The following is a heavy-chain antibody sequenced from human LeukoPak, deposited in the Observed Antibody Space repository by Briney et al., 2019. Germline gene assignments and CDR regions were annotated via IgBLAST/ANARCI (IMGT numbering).Heavy chain of an antibody. Sequence: SETLSLTCAVSGGSISSGGYSWSWIRQPPGKGLEWIGYIYYSGSTYYNPSLKSRFTISVETSKNQFSLKLSSVTAADTAVYYCAREYYDFWSGYYSCFDPWGQGTLVTVSS. J-gene: IGHJ5*02. V-gene: IGHV4-30-4*07. CDR3: AREYYDFWSGYYSCFDP. CDR1: GGSISSGGYS. D-gene: IGHD3-3*01. CDR2: IYYSGST.